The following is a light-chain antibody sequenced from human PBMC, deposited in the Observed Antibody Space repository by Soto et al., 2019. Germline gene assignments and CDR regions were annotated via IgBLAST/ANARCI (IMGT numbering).Light chain of an antibody. Sequence: DIQMTQSPSSLSASVGARVTITCRASQSISSYLNWYQQKPGKAPKLLIYASSSLQSGVPSRFSGSGSGTDFTLTISRLQPEDFATYYCQESYSTPRITIGQGTRLEIK. CDR2: ASS. V-gene: IGKV1-39*01. CDR3: QESYSTPRIT. J-gene: IGKJ5*01. CDR1: QSISSY.